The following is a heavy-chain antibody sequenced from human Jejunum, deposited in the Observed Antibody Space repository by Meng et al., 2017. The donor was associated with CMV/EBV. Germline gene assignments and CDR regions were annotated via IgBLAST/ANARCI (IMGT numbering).Heavy chain of an antibody. D-gene: IGHD5-18*01. V-gene: IGHV3-23*03. CDR1: GFTFSDHA. Sequence: ASGFTFSDHAMNWVRQDPGKGLEWVSVSYRRDGGTYYAASVKGRFIISRDNSKNTFYLQMNSLRGEDTAIYYCAKFVGYTYGFDYWGPGTLVTVSS. CDR3: AKFVGYTYGFDY. J-gene: IGHJ4*02. CDR2: SYRRDGGT.